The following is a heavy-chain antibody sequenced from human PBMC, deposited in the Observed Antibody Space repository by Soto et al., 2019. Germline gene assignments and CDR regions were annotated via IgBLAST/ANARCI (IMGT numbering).Heavy chain of an antibody. D-gene: IGHD6-6*01. CDR2: ISSSSSTI. CDR3: ATSIAAPGAFDI. CDR1: GFTFSSYS. Sequence: GGSLRLSCAASGFTFSSYSMNWVRQAPGKGLEWVSYISSSSSTIYYADSVKGRFTISRDNAKNSLYLQMNSLRAEDTAVYYCATSIAAPGAFDIWGQGTMVTVSS. V-gene: IGHV3-48*01. J-gene: IGHJ3*02.